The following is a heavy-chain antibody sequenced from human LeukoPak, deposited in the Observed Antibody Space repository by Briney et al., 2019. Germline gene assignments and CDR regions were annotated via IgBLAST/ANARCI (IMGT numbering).Heavy chain of an antibody. J-gene: IGHJ4*02. CDR2: INWNGGGT. CDR1: GFKFDDYG. D-gene: IGHD3-22*01. V-gene: IGHV3-20*04. Sequence: GGSLRLSCAASGFKFDDYGMSWVRQAPGKGLEWVSGINWNGGGTGYADSVKGRFTISRENAKNSLYLQMNSLKAEDTALYYCARGPLQTIPTSKIVVYYYPFDYWGQGTLVTVSS. CDR3: ARGPLQTIPTSKIVVYYYPFDY.